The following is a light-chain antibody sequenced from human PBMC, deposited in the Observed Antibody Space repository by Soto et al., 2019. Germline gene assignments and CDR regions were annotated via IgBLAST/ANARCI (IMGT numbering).Light chain of an antibody. Sequence: DIQLIYFSWSLSHPLVDGVSVSCRASQGIRNDLGWYQQKPGQAPKRLIYGVSNLQSGVPSRFSGSGSGTDFTLTISSLQPEDFATYYCQQCYSSPLTFGGGTKVDIK. J-gene: IGKJ4*01. CDR2: GVS. V-gene: IGKV1-17*01. CDR1: QGIRND. CDR3: QQCYSSPLT.